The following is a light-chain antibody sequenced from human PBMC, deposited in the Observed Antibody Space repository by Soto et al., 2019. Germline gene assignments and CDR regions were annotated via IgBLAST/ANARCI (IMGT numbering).Light chain of an antibody. J-gene: IGKJ3*01. CDR1: QNLGKW. CDR3: QQYEHSYS. CDR2: DAS. Sequence: IQLTQSPSFVSASVGDRVAITCRASQNLGKWLAWYQHKAGKAPKLLVFDASNLHDGVPSRFSGTGSGTEFTLTISSLQPDDFGTYYFQQYEHSYSFGHGTTVDIK. V-gene: IGKV1-5*01.